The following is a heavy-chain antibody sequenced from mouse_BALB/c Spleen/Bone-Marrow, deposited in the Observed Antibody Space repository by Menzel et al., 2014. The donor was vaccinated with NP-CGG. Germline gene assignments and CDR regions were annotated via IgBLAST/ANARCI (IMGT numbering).Heavy chain of an antibody. J-gene: IGHJ4*01. CDR1: GFTFSSFG. Sequence: DVQLVESGGGLVQPGGSRKLSCAASGFTFSSFGMHWVRQAPEKGLEWVAYISGGSSTIYYADTVKGRFTIFRDNPKNTLFPQMTRLRSEESAMYYCARGVYGYVKYAMDYWGQGTSVTVSS. D-gene: IGHD1-2*01. CDR2: ISGGSSTI. V-gene: IGHV5-17*02. CDR3: ARGVYGYVKYAMDY.